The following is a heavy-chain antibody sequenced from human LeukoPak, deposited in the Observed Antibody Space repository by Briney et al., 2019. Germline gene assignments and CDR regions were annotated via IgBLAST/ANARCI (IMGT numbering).Heavy chain of an antibody. V-gene: IGHV3-7*01. Sequence: PGGSLRLSCAASGFTFSDYWMSWVRQAPGKGLEWVANIKQDGSEKYYVDSVKGRFTISRDNAKNSLYLQMNSLRAEDTAVYYCAYSTPSGTDYWGQGTLVTVSS. CDR3: AYSTPSGTDY. D-gene: IGHD2-2*01. CDR1: GFTFSDYW. J-gene: IGHJ4*02. CDR2: IKQDGSEK.